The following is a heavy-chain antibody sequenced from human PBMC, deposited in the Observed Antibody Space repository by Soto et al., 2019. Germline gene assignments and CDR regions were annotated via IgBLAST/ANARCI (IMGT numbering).Heavy chain of an antibody. CDR2: ISGSGGST. Sequence: PGGSLRLSCAASGFTFSSYAMSWVRQAPGKGLEWVSAISGSGGSTYYADSVKGRFTTSRDNSKNTLYLQMNSLRAEDTAVYYCAKPPYYYDSSGYYYYYFDYWGQGTLVTVSS. CDR1: GFTFSSYA. CDR3: AKPPYYYDSSGYYYYYFDY. D-gene: IGHD3-22*01. J-gene: IGHJ4*02. V-gene: IGHV3-23*01.